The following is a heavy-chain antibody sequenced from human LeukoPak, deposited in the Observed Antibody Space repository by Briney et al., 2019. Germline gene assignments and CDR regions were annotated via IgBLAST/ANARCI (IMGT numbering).Heavy chain of an antibody. CDR2: ISGSGGST. V-gene: IGHV3-23*01. J-gene: IGHJ5*02. D-gene: IGHD2-15*01. CDR3: AKDPSSILGYCSGGSCYSHHNWFDP. Sequence: GGSLRLSCAASGFTFSSYAMSWVRQAPGKGLEWVSAISGSGGSTYYADSVKGRFTISRDNSKNTLYLQMNCLRAEDTAVYYCAKDPSSILGYCSGGSCYSHHNWFDPWGQGTLVTVSS. CDR1: GFTFSSYA.